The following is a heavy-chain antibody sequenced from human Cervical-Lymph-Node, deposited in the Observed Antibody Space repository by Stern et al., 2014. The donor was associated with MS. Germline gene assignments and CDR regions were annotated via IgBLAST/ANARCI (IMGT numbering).Heavy chain of an antibody. CDR1: GFTFSIYN. CDR3: ARAGKIMITLGV. J-gene: IGHJ6*02. V-gene: IGHV3-21*06. Sequence: EVQLVQSGGGLVKPGGSLRLSCAASGFTFSIYNMNWVRQAPGKGLEWVSSISTSSGYIHYADSVKGRFTISRDNAKNSLYLQMNSLRAEDTAVYYCARAGKIMITLGVWGQGTTVTVSS. CDR2: ISTSSGYI. D-gene: IGHD3-16*01.